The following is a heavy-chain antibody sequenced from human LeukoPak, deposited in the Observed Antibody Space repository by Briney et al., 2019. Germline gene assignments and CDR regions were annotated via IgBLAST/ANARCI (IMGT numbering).Heavy chain of an antibody. CDR2: ISSSSSYI. CDR3: ARDDIAAAFDY. V-gene: IGHV3-21*01. Sequence: GGSLRLSCAASGLTFSSYSMNWVRQAPGKGLEWVSSISSSSSYIYYADSVKGRFTISRDNAKNSLYLQMNSLRAEDTAVYYCARDDIAAAFDYWGQGTLVTVSS. J-gene: IGHJ4*02. D-gene: IGHD6-13*01. CDR1: GLTFSSYS.